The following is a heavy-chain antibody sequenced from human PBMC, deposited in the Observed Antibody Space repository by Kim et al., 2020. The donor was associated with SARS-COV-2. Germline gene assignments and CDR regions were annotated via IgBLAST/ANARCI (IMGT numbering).Heavy chain of an antibody. CDR1: GGSVSSGSYY. CDR2: IYYSGST. CDR3: ARGRREGWELLLMF. V-gene: IGHV4-61*01. J-gene: IGHJ4*02. D-gene: IGHD1-26*01. Sequence: SETLSLTCTVSGGSVSSGSYYWSWIRQPPGKGLEWIGYIYYSGSTNYNPSLKSRVTISVDTSKNQFSLKLSSVTAADTAVYYCARGRREGWELLLMFWGQGTLVTVSS.